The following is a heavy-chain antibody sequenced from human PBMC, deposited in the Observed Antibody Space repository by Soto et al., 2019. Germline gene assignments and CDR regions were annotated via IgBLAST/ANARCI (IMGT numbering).Heavy chain of an antibody. Sequence: GASVKVSCKASGGTFSSYAISWVRQAPGQGLEWMGGIIPIFGTANYAQKFQGRVTITAEKSTSTAYMELSSLRSEDTAVYYCARVGNRRYYYGMDVWGQGTTVTVSS. V-gene: IGHV1-69*06. CDR1: GGTFSSYA. CDR2: IIPIFGTA. J-gene: IGHJ6*02. CDR3: ARVGNRRYYYGMDV.